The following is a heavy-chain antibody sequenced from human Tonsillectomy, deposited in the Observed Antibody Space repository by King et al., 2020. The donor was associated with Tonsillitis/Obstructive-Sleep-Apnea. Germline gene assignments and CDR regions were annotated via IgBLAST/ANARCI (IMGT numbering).Heavy chain of an antibody. V-gene: IGHV3-49*05. Sequence: VQLVESGGALVKPGRSLRLSCRTSGFTFGDYTMNWFRQAPGKGLEWVGFIRSKAHAGTTEYAASVKGRFTISREDPRSIAYLQMNSLKTEDTAVYYCTGYPRGQWLVPFDYWGKGTLVTVSS. D-gene: IGHD6-19*01. CDR1: GFTFGDYT. J-gene: IGHJ4*02. CDR3: TGYPRGQWLVPFDY. CDR2: IRSKAHAGTT.